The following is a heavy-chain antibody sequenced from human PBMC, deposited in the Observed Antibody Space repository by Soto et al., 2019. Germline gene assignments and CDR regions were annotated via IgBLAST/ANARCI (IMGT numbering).Heavy chain of an antibody. J-gene: IGHJ1*01. CDR3: ARVGCSGGSCYEVQH. Sequence: QVQLVQSGAEVKKPGSSVKVSCKASGGTFSSYTISWVRQAPGQGLEWMGRIIPILGIANYAQKFQGRVTITADESTLTAYMELSSLSSEDTAVYYCARVGCSGGSCYEVQHWGQGTLVTVSS. D-gene: IGHD2-15*01. CDR1: GGTFSSYT. V-gene: IGHV1-69*02. CDR2: IIPILGIA.